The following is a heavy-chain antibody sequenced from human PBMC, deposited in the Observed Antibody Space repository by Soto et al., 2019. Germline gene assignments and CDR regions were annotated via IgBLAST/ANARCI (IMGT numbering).Heavy chain of an antibody. V-gene: IGHV1-69*13. CDR2: IIPIFGTA. Sequence: SVKVSCKASGGTFSSYAISWVRQAPGQGLEWMGGIIPIFGTANYAQKFQGRVTITADESTSTAYMELSSLRSEDTAVYYCARDDIVVVPAAPTYYYYGMDVWGQGTTVTVSS. CDR3: ARDDIVVVPAAPTYYYYGMDV. CDR1: GGTFSSYA. D-gene: IGHD2-2*01. J-gene: IGHJ6*02.